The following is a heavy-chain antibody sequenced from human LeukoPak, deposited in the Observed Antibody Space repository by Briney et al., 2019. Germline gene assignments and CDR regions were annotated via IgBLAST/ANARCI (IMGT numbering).Heavy chain of an antibody. CDR3: ATLSGYTMTDFDY. CDR1: GYTFTGYF. V-gene: IGHV1-2*02. D-gene: IGHD2-2*02. Sequence: ASVKVSCKVSGYTFTGYFLHWVRQAPGQGLEWMGRINPSSGGTNYAHNFQGRVTLTRDTSISTAYMELSSLTSDDTAVYYCATLSGYTMTDFDYWGQGTLVTVSS. CDR2: INPSSGGT. J-gene: IGHJ4*02.